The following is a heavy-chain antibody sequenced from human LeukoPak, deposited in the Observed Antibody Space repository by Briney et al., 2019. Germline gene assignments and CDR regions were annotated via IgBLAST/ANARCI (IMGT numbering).Heavy chain of an antibody. Sequence: GGSLRLSCAASGFTFDDYAMHWVRHAPGKGLEWVSGISWNSGSIGYADSVKGRFTISRDNAKNSLYLQMNSLRAEDTALYYCAKSHRPDYYGSGSYSFDYWGQGTLVTVSS. V-gene: IGHV3-9*01. J-gene: IGHJ4*02. D-gene: IGHD3-10*01. CDR2: ISWNSGSI. CDR3: AKSHRPDYYGSGSYSFDY. CDR1: GFTFDDYA.